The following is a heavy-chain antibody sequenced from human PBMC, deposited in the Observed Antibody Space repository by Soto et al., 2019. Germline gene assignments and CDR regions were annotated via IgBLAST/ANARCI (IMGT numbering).Heavy chain of an antibody. CDR3: ARDHEWELLPAY. CDR2: IWYDGSNK. Sequence: PGGSLRLSCAASGFTFSSYGMHWVRQAPCKGLEWVAVIWYDGSNKYYADSVKGRFTISRDNAKNSLYLQMNSLRAEDTAVYYCARDHEWELLPAYCGQGTLVTVSS. V-gene: IGHV3-33*01. CDR1: GFTFSSYG. D-gene: IGHD1-26*01. J-gene: IGHJ4*02.